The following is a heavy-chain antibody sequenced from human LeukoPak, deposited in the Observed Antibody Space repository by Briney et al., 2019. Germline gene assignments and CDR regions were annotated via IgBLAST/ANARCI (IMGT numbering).Heavy chain of an antibody. J-gene: IGHJ4*02. D-gene: IGHD3-10*01. Sequence: GGSLRLSCAASGFTVSSNYMSWVRQAPGKGLEWVSVIYSGGSTYYADSVKGRFTISRDNSKNTLFLQMNSLRAEDTAVYYCARGFAYYYFDYWGQGTLVTVSS. CDR1: GFTVSSNY. CDR3: ARGFAYYYFDY. V-gene: IGHV3-53*01. CDR2: IYSGGST.